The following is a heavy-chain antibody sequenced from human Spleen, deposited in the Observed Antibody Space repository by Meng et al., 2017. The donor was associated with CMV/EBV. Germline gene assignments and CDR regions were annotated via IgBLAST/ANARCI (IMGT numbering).Heavy chain of an antibody. D-gene: IGHD3-16*01. CDR2: IYYSGST. J-gene: IGHJ4*02. Sequence: SETLSLTCTVSGGSISSSSYYWGWIRQPPGKGLEWIGYIYYSGSTNYNPSLKSRVTISVDTSKNQFSLKLSSVTAADTAVYYCARGGNFEPDFDYWGQGTLVTVSS. V-gene: IGHV4-61*05. CDR1: GGSISSSSYY. CDR3: ARGGNFEPDFDY.